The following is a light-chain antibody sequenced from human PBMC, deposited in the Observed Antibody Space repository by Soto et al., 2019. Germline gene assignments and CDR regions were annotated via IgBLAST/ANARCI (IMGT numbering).Light chain of an antibody. V-gene: IGKV1-39*01. J-gene: IGKJ4*01. CDR2: AAS. CDR3: HETYSTPGLT. Sequence: DIRMTQSPSSLSASVGDRVTITCRASQSIDTYLNWYQQKPGKVPKLLIYAASSLQSGVPSRFSGRGSGTDFTLTITGLQPEDFATYYCHETYSTPGLTFGGGTKVDIK. CDR1: QSIDTY.